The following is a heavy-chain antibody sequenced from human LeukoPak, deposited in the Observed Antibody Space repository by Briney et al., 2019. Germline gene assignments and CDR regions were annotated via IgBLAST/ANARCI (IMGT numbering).Heavy chain of an antibody. Sequence: SVKVSCKASGGTFSSYAISWVRQAPGQGLEWMGGIIPIFGTANYAQKFQGRVTITADESTSTAYMELSSLRSEDTAVYYCAADHYDFWSGYYRVESYFDYWGQGTLVTVSS. V-gene: IGHV1-69*13. CDR2: IIPIFGTA. J-gene: IGHJ4*02. CDR3: AADHYDFWSGYYRVESYFDY. D-gene: IGHD3-3*01. CDR1: GGTFSSYA.